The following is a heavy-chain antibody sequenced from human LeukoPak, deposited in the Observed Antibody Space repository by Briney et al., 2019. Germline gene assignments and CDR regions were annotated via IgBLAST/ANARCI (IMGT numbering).Heavy chain of an antibody. CDR3: AREGNRENYFDY. V-gene: IGHV1-69*13. Sequence: SVKVSCKASGGTFSSYAISWVRQAPGQGLEWMGGIVPIFGTANYAQKFQGRVTITADESTSTAYMELSSLRSEDTAVYYCAREGNRENYFDYWGQGTLVTVSS. CDR1: GGTFSSYA. D-gene: IGHD1-14*01. CDR2: IVPIFGTA. J-gene: IGHJ4*02.